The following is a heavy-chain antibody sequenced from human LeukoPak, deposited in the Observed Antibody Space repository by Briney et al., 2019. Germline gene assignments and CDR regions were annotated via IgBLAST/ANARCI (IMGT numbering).Heavy chain of an antibody. CDR1: GFTFSSYA. CDR3: AKDYCTITTCSFDS. D-gene: IGHD2-2*01. CDR2: ISGSGDTT. Sequence: GGSLRLSCAASGFTFSSYAMSWFRQAPGKGLEWVSGISGSGDTTYYADSVKGRFTISRDNSNNTLYLQMNIVRAEDTAVYYCAKDYCTITTCSFDSWGQGTLVTVSS. V-gene: IGHV3-23*01. J-gene: IGHJ4*02.